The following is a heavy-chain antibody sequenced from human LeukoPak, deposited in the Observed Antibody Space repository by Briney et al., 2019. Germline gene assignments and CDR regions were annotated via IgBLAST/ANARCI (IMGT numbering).Heavy chain of an antibody. J-gene: IGHJ6*03. CDR2: IYYSGST. Sequence: SETLSLTCTVSGGSISSYYWSWIRQPPGKGLEWIAYIYYSGSTNYNPSLKSRVTISVDTSKNQFSLKLSSVTAADTAVYYCARDFGHVAATDYYYYMDVWGKGTTVTISS. CDR1: GGSISSYY. D-gene: IGHD2-15*01. V-gene: IGHV4-59*01. CDR3: ARDFGHVAATDYYYYMDV.